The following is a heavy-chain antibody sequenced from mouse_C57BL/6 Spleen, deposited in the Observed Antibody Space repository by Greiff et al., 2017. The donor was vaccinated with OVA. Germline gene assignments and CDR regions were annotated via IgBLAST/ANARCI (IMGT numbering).Heavy chain of an antibody. CDR1: GYTFTSYW. V-gene: IGHV1-7*01. CDR2: INPSSGYT. J-gene: IGHJ2*01. D-gene: IGHD4-1*01. Sequence: VQVVESGAELAKPGASVKLSCKASGYTFTSYWMHWVKQRPGPGLEWIGYINPSSGYTKYNQKFKDKATLTADKSSSTAYMQLSSLTYEDSAGYYFARGPSVTGSFDYWGQGTTLTVSS. CDR3: ARGPSVTGSFDY.